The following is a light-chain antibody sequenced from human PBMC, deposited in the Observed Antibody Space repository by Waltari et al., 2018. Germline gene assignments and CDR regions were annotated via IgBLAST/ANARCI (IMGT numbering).Light chain of an antibody. CDR3: CSYSSISTQV. CDR1: SSDVGDYAS. J-gene: IGLJ3*02. CDR2: GVS. V-gene: IGLV2-14*01. Sequence: QSALTQPASVSGSPGQSITISCAGTSSDVGDYASVSWYQHHPGKAPKLIIYGVSNRPSGVSDRFSGSKSVNTASLTISGLQAEDEAHYYCCSYSSISTQVFGGGTYVTVL.